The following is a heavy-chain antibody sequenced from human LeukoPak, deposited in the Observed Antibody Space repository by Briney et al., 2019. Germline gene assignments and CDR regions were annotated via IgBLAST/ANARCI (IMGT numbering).Heavy chain of an antibody. CDR1: GYTLTELS. J-gene: IGHJ3*02. V-gene: IGHV1-69*06. CDR2: IIPIFGTA. CDR3: ARYSGSYSDAFDI. D-gene: IGHD1-26*01. Sequence: SVKVSCKVSGYTLTELSMHWVRQAPGQGLEWMGGIIPIFGTANYAQKFQGRVTITADKSTSTAYMELSSLRSEDTAVYYCARYSGSYSDAFDIWGQGTMVTVSS.